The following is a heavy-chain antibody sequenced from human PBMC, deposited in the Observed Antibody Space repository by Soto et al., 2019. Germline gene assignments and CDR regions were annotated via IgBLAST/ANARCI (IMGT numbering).Heavy chain of an antibody. V-gene: IGHV3-30*18. J-gene: IGHJ4*02. Sequence: PGGSLRLSCAASGFTFSSYGMHWVRQAPGKGLEWVAVISYDGSNKYYADSVKGRFTISRDNSKNTLYLQMNSLRAEDTAVYYCAKGIAMVRGRYYFDYWGQGTLVTVSS. CDR2: ISYDGSNK. D-gene: IGHD3-10*01. CDR3: AKGIAMVRGRYYFDY. CDR1: GFTFSSYG.